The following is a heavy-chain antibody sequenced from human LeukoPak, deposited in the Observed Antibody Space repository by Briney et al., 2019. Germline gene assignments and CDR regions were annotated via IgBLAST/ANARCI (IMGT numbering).Heavy chain of an antibody. V-gene: IGHV5-10-1*01. CDR3: TTGYYEHYFDY. D-gene: IGHD3-9*01. J-gene: IGHJ4*02. CDR2: IDPSDSYT. CDR1: GYIFTSYW. Sequence: GESLKISCKGSGYIFTSYWISWVRQMPGKGLEWMGRIDPSDSYTDYSPSFQGHVTISADKSISTAYLQWSSLKASDTAMYYCTTGYYEHYFDYWGQGTLDTVSS.